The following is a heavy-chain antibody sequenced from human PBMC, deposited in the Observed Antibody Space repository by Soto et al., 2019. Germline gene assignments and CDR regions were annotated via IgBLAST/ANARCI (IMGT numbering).Heavy chain of an antibody. CDR3: AREIPRGSTFGGVIGY. V-gene: IGHV4-4*07. Sequence: ASETLSLTCTVSRGYVNTFHWSWVRQPAGKGLEWIGRIFPNGNTDYSPSLKSRVTLSVDTSKNQISLNLTSVTAADMAVYYCAREIPRGSTFGGVIGYWGQGTLVTVSS. J-gene: IGHJ4*02. CDR2: IFPNGNT. D-gene: IGHD3-16*02. CDR1: RGYVNTFH.